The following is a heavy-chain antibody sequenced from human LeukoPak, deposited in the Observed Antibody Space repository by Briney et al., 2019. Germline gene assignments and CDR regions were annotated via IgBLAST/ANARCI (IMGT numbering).Heavy chain of an antibody. V-gene: IGHV3-48*04. J-gene: IGHJ4*02. CDR1: GFTFSSYS. D-gene: IGHD6-13*01. Sequence: GGSLRLSCAASGFTFSSYSMNWVRQAPGKGLEWVSYISSSSSTIYYADSVKGRFTISRDNAKNSLYLQMNSLRAEDTAVYYCAREGGYSSSWYYFDYWGQGTLVTVSS. CDR2: ISSSSSTI. CDR3: AREGGYSSSWYYFDY.